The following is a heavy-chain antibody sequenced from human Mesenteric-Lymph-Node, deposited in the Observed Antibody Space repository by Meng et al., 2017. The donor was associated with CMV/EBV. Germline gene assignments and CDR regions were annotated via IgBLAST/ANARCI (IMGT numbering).Heavy chain of an antibody. CDR3: ARGGLVILQKGTLEYYFDY. V-gene: IGHV1-2*02. J-gene: IGHJ4*02. CDR2: INPNNGDT. Sequence: ASVKVSYKASGYTFTAYYMHWVRQAPGQGLEWMGWINPNNGDTHYAQKFQGRVTMAKDTSISTAYMEVSSLRSDDTAVYYCARGGLVILQKGTLEYYFDYWGQGTLVTVSS. D-gene: IGHD3-9*01. CDR1: GYTFTAYY.